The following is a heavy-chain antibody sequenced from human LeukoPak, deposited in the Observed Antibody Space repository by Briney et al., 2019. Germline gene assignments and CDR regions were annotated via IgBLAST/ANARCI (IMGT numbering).Heavy chain of an antibody. Sequence: GFLRLSCTGSGLTFSDFGLSWFRQAPGKGLEWVGFIRSKTYGGTIEYAASVKGRFTISRDDSKSIAYLQMNSLKTEDTAVYYCTRDRTWGGEWEPINYWGQGTLVTVSS. D-gene: IGHD1-26*01. CDR3: TRDRTWGGEWEPINY. CDR2: IRSKTYGGTI. V-gene: IGHV3-49*03. CDR1: GLTFSDFG. J-gene: IGHJ4*02.